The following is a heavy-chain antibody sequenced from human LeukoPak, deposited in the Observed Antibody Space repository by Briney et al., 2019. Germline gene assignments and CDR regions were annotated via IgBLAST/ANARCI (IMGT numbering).Heavy chain of an antibody. CDR3: ARAHPDCSSTSCYNPYFDY. V-gene: IGHV1-69*13. Sequence: SVKVSCKASGGTFSSYAISWVRQAPGQGLEWMGGIIPIFGTANYAQKFQGRVTITADESTSTAYMELSSLRSEDTAVYYCARAHPDCSSTSCYNPYFDYWGQGTLVTVSS. CDR2: IIPIFGTA. D-gene: IGHD2-2*01. J-gene: IGHJ4*02. CDR1: GGTFSSYA.